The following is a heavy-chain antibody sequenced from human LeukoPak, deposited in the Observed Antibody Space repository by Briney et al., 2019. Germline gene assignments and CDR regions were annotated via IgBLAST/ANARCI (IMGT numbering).Heavy chain of an antibody. D-gene: IGHD3-16*01. CDR3: ARRGIWDLQIGNWFDP. Sequence: SETLSLTCSISGDSITTNSYWWGWIRQSPGKVLEWTWSIYSSGNSYYNPSLKPRATISPDTSKNQYSLRLTSVTAADTAIYYCARRGIWDLQIGNWFDPWGQGILVIVSS. J-gene: IGHJ5*02. V-gene: IGHV4-39*01. CDR2: IYSSGNS. CDR1: GDSITTNSYW.